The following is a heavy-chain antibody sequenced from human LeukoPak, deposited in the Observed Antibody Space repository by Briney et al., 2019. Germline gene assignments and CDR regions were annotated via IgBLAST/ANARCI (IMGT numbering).Heavy chain of an antibody. CDR1: RGSISSGSYY. D-gene: IGHD3-10*01. CDR3: ARLVVRGVRYYYYYYYMDV. J-gene: IGHJ6*03. Sequence: LQSLSLTSTVSRGSISSGSYYWSWIRQPAGKGLEWIGYIYYSGSTNYNPSLKSRVTIPVDTSKNQFSLKLSSVTAADTAVYYCARLVVRGVRYYYYYYYMDVWGKGTTVTVSS. V-gene: IGHV4-61*10. CDR2: IYYSGST.